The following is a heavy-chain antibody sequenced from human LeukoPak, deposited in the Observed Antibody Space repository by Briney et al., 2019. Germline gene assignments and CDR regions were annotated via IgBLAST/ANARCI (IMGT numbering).Heavy chain of an antibody. Sequence: PSETLSLTCTVSGGSISSGSYYWSWIRQPAGKGLEWIGRIYTSGSTNYNPSLKSRVTISVDTSKNQFSLKLSSVTAADTAVYYCARSTTVVTDYYYYMDVWGKGTTVTVSS. V-gene: IGHV4-61*02. J-gene: IGHJ6*03. D-gene: IGHD4-23*01. CDR1: GGSISSGSYY. CDR2: IYTSGST. CDR3: ARSTTVVTDYYYYMDV.